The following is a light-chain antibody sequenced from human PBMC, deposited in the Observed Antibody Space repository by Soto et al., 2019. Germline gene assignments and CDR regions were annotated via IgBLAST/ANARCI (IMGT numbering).Light chain of an antibody. Sequence: NFMLTQPHSVSASPGKTVTISCTRSSGSIASNYVQWYQQRPGSSPTTVIYEDNQRPSGVPDRFSGSIDSSSNSASLTISGLKTEDEADYYCQSYDSSNHWVFGGGTQVTVL. CDR1: SGSIASNY. CDR2: EDN. CDR3: QSYDSSNHWV. J-gene: IGLJ3*02. V-gene: IGLV6-57*01.